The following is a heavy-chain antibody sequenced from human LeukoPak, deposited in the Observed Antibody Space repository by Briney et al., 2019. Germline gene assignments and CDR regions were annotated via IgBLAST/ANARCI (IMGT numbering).Heavy chain of an antibody. V-gene: IGHV3-49*04. CDR3: TREGPMIVGLVVAFDI. Sequence: GGSLRLSCAASGFTFGIYAMSWVRQAPGKGLEWVGFIRSKAYGGTTEYAASVKGRFTISRDDSKSIAYLQMNSLKTEDTAVYYCTREGPMIVGLVVAFDIWGQGTMVTVSS. CDR1: GFTFGIYA. D-gene: IGHD3-22*01. J-gene: IGHJ3*02. CDR2: IRSKAYGGTT.